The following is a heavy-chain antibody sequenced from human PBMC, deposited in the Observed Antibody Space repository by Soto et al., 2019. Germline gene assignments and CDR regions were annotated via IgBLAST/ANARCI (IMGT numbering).Heavy chain of an antibody. V-gene: IGHV1-2*04. CDR2: INPNSGGT. CDR3: ARSPFWSGPHPYGMDV. J-gene: IGHJ6*02. D-gene: IGHD3-3*01. Sequence: GASVKVSCKASGYTFTGYYMHWVRQAPGQGLEWMGWINPNSGGTNYAQKFQGWVTMTRDTSISTAYMELSRLRSDDTAVYYCARSPFWSGPHPYGMDVWGQGTTVTVSS. CDR1: GYTFTGYY.